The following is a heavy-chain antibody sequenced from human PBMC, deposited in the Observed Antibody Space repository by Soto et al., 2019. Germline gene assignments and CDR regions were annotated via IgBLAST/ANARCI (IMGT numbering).Heavy chain of an antibody. Sequence: EVQLVESGGGLVKPGGSLRLSCAASGFTFSNAWMSWVRQAPGKGLEWVGRIKSKTDGGTTDYAAPVKGRFTISRDDSKNTLYLQINRLKTEDTAVYYCTAQSVLRFLEWLFLGGMDVWGKGTTVTVSS. CDR1: GFTFSNAW. V-gene: IGHV3-15*01. D-gene: IGHD3-3*01. J-gene: IGHJ6*04. CDR3: TAQSVLRFLEWLFLGGMDV. CDR2: IKSKTDGGTT.